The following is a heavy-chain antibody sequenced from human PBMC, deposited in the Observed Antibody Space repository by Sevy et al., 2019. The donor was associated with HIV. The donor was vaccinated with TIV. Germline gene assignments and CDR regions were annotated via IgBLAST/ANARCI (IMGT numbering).Heavy chain of an antibody. CDR2: ISSSSSNI. CDR3: AIAGYTGSYYEGEYFDH. CDR1: GFTFSTYT. Sequence: GGSLRLSCVASGFTFSTYTMHWVRQAPGKGLEWVSCISSSSSNIYYADSVKGRITISRDNARNSLCLQMNSLRAEDTAVYYCAIAGYTGSYYEGEYFDHWGQGTQVTVSS. D-gene: IGHD1-26*01. V-gene: IGHV3-21*01. J-gene: IGHJ4*02.